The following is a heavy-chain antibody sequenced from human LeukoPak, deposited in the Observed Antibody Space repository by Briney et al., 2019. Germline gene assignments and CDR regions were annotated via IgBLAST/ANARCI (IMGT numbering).Heavy chain of an antibody. V-gene: IGHV4-39*07. CDR2: IYYSGST. Sequence: SETLSLTCTVSGGSISSYYWGWIRQPPGKGLEWIGSIYYSGSTYYNPSLKSRVTISVDTSKNQFSLKLSSVTAADTAVYYCARDPDGSYWGGDDYWGQGTLVTVSS. CDR1: GGSISSYY. D-gene: IGHD1-26*01. CDR3: ARDPDGSYWGGDDY. J-gene: IGHJ4*02.